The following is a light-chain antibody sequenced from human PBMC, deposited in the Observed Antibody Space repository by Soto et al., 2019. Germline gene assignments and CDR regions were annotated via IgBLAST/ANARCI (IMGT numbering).Light chain of an antibody. Sequence: DIQLTQSPYFLSAFVGEEVTITCRASQGIGNHLAWYQQEPGKAPKLLIYTAFTLQSGVPSRFSGGGSGTEFTLTISSLQPEEFATYYCQHLHGFPPWTFGQGTKLEIK. CDR1: QGIGNH. V-gene: IGKV1-9*01. CDR2: TAF. CDR3: QHLHGFPPWT. J-gene: IGKJ1*01.